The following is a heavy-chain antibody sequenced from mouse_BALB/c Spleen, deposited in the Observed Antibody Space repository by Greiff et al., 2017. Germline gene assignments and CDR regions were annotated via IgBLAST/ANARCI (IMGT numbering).Heavy chain of an antibody. CDR1: GFTFSSFG. CDR2: ISSGSSTI. D-gene: IGHD3-1*01. V-gene: IGHV5-17*02. J-gene: IGHJ2*01. Sequence: DVKLVESGGGLVQPGGSRKLSCAASGFTFSSFGMHWVRQAPEQGLEWVAYISSGSSTIYYADTVKGRFTISRDNPKNTLFLQMTSLRSEDTAMYYCARSGGLDYWGQGTTLTVSS. CDR3: ARSGGLDY.